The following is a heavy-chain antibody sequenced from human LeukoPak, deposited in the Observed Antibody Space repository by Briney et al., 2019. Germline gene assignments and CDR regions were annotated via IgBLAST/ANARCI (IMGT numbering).Heavy chain of an antibody. CDR2: ISSSGSTI. CDR1: GFTFSSYE. D-gene: IGHD4-17*01. V-gene: IGHV3-48*03. Sequence: GGSLRLXCAASGFTFSSYEMNWVRQAPGKGLEWVSYISSSGSTIYYADSVKGRFTISRDNAKNSLYLQMNSLRAEDTAVYYCAKSQYGDYAVVDYWGQGTLVTVSS. J-gene: IGHJ4*02. CDR3: AKSQYGDYAVVDY.